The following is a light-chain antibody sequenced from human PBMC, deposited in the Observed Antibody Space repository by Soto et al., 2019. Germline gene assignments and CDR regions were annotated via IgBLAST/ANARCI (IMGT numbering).Light chain of an antibody. CDR2: EAS. Sequence: DIQMTQSPSTLPASVGDRGTITCRASQSVSIGMAWYQQKPGKAPKLVIYEASRLESGVPPRFRGRGSGTEFALTFSNLQPDDSATYYCQHYHSYPYSFGQGTKLEI. V-gene: IGKV1-5*01. J-gene: IGKJ2*01. CDR3: QHYHSYPYS. CDR1: QSVSIG.